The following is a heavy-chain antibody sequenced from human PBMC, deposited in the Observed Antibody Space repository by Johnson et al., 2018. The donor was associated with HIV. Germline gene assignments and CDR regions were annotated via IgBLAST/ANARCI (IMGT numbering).Heavy chain of an antibody. D-gene: IGHD6-13*01. CDR2: ISYSGSNK. Sequence: EVQLVECGGGLLQPGGSLRLSCAASGYSFDSHAMNWVRQGPGKGLAWVAAISYSGSNKYYADSVKGRFTISRDNAKNSLYLQMNSLRAEDTAVYYCAREIIAAADDIWGQGTMVTVSS. J-gene: IGHJ3*02. V-gene: IGHV3-21*02. CDR1: GYSFDSHA. CDR3: AREIIAAADDI.